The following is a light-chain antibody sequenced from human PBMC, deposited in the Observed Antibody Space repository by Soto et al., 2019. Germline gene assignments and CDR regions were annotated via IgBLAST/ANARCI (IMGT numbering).Light chain of an antibody. Sequence: QSALTQPASVSGSPGQSITISCTGTSSDIGGYNSVSWYQQHPGRAPRLIIYEVTNRPSGVLNRFSASKSGNTASLTISGLQAEDEADYYCTSYTPIVTLGSVFGTGTKLTVL. CDR1: SSDIGGYNS. V-gene: IGLV2-14*01. CDR2: EVT. J-gene: IGLJ1*01. CDR3: TSYTPIVTLGSV.